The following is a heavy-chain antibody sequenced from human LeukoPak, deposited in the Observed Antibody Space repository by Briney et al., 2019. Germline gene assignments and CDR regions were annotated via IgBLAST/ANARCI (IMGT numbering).Heavy chain of an antibody. D-gene: IGHD5-24*01. CDR3: ARENGYKVFDY. CDR2: ISSSGSTI. CDR1: GFTCSDYY. J-gene: IGHJ4*02. Sequence: GGSLRLYCAASGFTCSDYYRSWIRKAPGKGLEWVSYISSSGSTIYYADSVKGRFTISRDNAKNSLYLQMNSLRAEDTALYYCARENGYKVFDYWGQGTLVTVSS. V-gene: IGHV3-11*01.